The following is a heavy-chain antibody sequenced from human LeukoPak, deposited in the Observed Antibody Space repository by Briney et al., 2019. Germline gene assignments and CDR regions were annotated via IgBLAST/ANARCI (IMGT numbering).Heavy chain of an antibody. V-gene: IGHV4-59*11. Sequence: SETLSLTCTVSGGSISSHYWNWIRQPPGKGRGWIGYIFYTGSTDYNPSPKSRVSMSVDTSKNQFSLNLSSVTAADTALYYCAREGAVAGRGYYFDLWGRATPVTVSS. D-gene: IGHD6-19*01. CDR2: IFYTGST. J-gene: IGHJ2*01. CDR1: GGSISSHY. CDR3: AREGAVAGRGYYFDL.